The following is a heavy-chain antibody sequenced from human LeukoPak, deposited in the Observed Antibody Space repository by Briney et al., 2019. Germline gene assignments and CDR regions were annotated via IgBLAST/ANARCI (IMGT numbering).Heavy chain of an antibody. CDR3: ARDHQYSTGMDV. CDR2: ISTTSNYI. Sequence: GGSLRLSCAASGFTFSDYPMTWVCQAPGKGLEWVSSISTTSNYIYYADSVKSRFTISRDNAKNSLYLQMNSLRAEDTAVYYCARDHQYSTGMDVWGQGTTVTVSS. V-gene: IGHV3-21*01. CDR1: GFTFSDYP. D-gene: IGHD6-6*01. J-gene: IGHJ6*02.